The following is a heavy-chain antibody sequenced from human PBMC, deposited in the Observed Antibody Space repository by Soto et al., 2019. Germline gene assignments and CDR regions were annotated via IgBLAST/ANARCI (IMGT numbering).Heavy chain of an antibody. J-gene: IGHJ4*02. CDR3: TTDRGRRAGYAQDY. D-gene: IGHD5-18*01. CDR1: GFTFSDAW. Sequence: ELQLVESGGGLVKPGGSLRLSCAASGFTFSDAWMSWVRQAPGKGLEWVGRIKSKTDGGTTDYAAPVKGRFTISRDDSKDTLYLQMNSLKTDDTAVYYCTTDRGRRAGYAQDYWGQGTLVTVSS. V-gene: IGHV3-15*01. CDR2: IKSKTDGGTT.